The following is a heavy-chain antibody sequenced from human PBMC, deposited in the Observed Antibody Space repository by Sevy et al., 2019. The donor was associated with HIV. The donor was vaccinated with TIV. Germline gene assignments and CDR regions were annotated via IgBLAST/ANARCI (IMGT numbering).Heavy chain of an antibody. J-gene: IGHJ4*02. Sequence: GGSLRLSCTASGFTFGDYAINWVRQAPGKGLEWVAFLKNKANGGTVDHAASVKGRFTISREDSKSIAYLQMNDLKTEDTAVYYCTRGKGAQSIFDYWGQGALVTVSS. D-gene: IGHD3-16*01. CDR1: GFTFGDYA. V-gene: IGHV3-49*04. CDR2: LKNKANGGTV. CDR3: TRGKGAQSIFDY.